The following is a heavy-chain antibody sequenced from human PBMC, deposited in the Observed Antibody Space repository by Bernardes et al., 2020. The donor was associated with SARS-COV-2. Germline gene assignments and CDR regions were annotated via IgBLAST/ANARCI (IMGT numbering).Heavy chain of an antibody. Sequence: VSVTVSCQASGYTFSGYYMHWVRQAPGQGLEWMGWINPKCGGPNYAQKFQGRVTMTRDRSIRTGYMELSRLRSDDTAVYYCALESYQYGSGSDGMDVWGQGTTVTVSS. CDR2: INPKCGGP. J-gene: IGHJ6*02. CDR1: GYTFSGYY. D-gene: IGHD3-10*01. V-gene: IGHV1-2*02. CDR3: ALESYQYGSGSDGMDV.